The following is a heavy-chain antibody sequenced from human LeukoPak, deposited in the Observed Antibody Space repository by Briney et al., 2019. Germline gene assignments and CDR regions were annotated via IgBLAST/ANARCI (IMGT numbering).Heavy chain of an antibody. Sequence: GGSLRLSCAASGFTFDDHAMHWVRQAPGKGLEWVSGISWNSGSIGYADSVKGRFTISRDNAKNSLYLQMNSLRAEDTALYYCARDHRGSGSRYYYYYMDVWGKGTTVTISS. D-gene: IGHD3-10*01. CDR2: ISWNSGSI. J-gene: IGHJ6*03. CDR3: ARDHRGSGSRYYYYYMDV. V-gene: IGHV3-9*01. CDR1: GFTFDDHA.